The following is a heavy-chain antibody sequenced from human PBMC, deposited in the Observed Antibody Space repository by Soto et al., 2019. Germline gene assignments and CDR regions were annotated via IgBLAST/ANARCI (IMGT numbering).Heavy chain of an antibody. CDR3: ARVRAGYCSSTSCYMRVPYYYYGMDV. CDR2: IIPIFGTA. J-gene: IGHJ6*02. V-gene: IGHV1-69*06. Sequence: SVKVSCKASGGTFSSYAISWVRQAPGQGLEWMGGIIPIFGTANYAQKFQGRVTTTADKSTSTAYMELSSLRSEDTAVYYCARVRAGYCSSTSCYMRVPYYYYGMDVWGQGTTVTVSS. D-gene: IGHD2-2*03. CDR1: GGTFSSYA.